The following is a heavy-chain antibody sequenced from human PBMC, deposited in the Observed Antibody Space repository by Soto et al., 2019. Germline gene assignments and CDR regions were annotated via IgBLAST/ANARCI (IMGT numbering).Heavy chain of an antibody. D-gene: IGHD6-19*01. CDR2: VSHDGRNT. CDR3: AKGGRRWLVTTDFNY. J-gene: IGHJ4*02. V-gene: IGHV3-30*18. CDR1: GFTFSDNA. Sequence: VQLVESGGGVVQPGRSLRLSCAASGFTFSDNAMHWVRQAPGKGLEWVAVVSHDGRNTHYVDSVKGRFTISRDSSKNTVSLEMTSLRAEDTAVYYCAKGGRRWLVTTDFNYWGQGALVTVSS.